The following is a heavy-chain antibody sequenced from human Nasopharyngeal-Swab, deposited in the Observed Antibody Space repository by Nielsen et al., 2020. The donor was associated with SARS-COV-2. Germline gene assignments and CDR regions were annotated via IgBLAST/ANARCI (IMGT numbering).Heavy chain of an antibody. CDR3: AVILYESSGYWVDY. V-gene: IGHV4-39*07. J-gene: IGHJ4*02. D-gene: IGHD3-22*01. CDR2: IYHSGDT. Sequence: WIRQPPGKGLEWIGSIYHSGDTYYNPSLKSRVTMSVDTSKNQFSVKLSSVTAADTAVYYCAVILYESSGYWVDYWGQGTLVTVSS.